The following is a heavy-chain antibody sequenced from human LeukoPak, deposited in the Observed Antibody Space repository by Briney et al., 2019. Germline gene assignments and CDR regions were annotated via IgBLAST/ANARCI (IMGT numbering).Heavy chain of an antibody. CDR2: IYYSGST. D-gene: IGHD5-18*01. J-gene: IGHJ4*02. CDR3: ARGHEYVDTAMAN. V-gene: IGHV4-59*01. Sequence: PSETLSLTCTVSGGSISSYYWSWIRQPPGKGLEWIRYIYYSGSTNYNPSLKSRVTISVDTSKNQFSLKLSSVTAADTAVYYCARGHEYVDTAMANWGQGTLVTVSS. CDR1: GGSISSYY.